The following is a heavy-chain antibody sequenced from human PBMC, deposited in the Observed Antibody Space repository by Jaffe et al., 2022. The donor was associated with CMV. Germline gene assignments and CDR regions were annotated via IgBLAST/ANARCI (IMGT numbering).Heavy chain of an antibody. V-gene: IGHV3-53*01. D-gene: IGHD4-17*01. J-gene: IGHJ4*02. CDR3: ARVPYGDYDLAFDY. CDR1: GFTVSSNY. CDR2: IYSGGST. Sequence: EVQLVESGGGLIQPGGSLRLSCAASGFTVSSNYMSWVRQAPGKGLEWVSVIYSGGSTYYADSVKGRFTISRDNSKNTLYLQMNSLRAEDTAVYYCARVPYGDYDLAFDYWGQGTLVTVSS.